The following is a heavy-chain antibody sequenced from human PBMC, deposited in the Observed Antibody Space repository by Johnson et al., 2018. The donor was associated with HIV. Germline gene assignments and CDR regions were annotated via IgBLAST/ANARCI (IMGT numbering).Heavy chain of an antibody. CDR2: ISYDGSSK. D-gene: IGHD3-22*01. V-gene: IGHV3-30*04. J-gene: IGHJ3*02. CDR3: ARGITMIAVVKGDAFDM. Sequence: QVQLVESGGGVVRPGGSLRLSCAASRFSFSDYAMHWVRQAPGKGLEWVAVISYDGSSKFYPNSLKDRFSISRDNSKNTVYLQMNSLRTEDTAVYYCARGITMIAVVKGDAFDMWGQGTMVTVSS. CDR1: RFSFSDYA.